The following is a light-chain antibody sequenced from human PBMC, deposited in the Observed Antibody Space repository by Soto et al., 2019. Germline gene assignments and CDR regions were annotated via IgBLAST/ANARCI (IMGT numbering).Light chain of an antibody. CDR2: EVS. V-gene: IGLV2-14*01. Sequence: QSALTQPASVSGSPGQSITISCTGTSSDVGGYNYVSWYQQHPGKAPKLIIYEVSNRPSGVSNRFSGSKSGNTASLTISGLQAEDEADYYCNSYTVGSTGVFGTGTKVTVL. J-gene: IGLJ1*01. CDR3: NSYTVGSTGV. CDR1: SSDVGGYNY.